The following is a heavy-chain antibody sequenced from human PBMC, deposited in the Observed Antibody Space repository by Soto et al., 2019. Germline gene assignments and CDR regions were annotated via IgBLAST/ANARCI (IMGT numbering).Heavy chain of an antibody. CDR2: IYYSGST. CDR1: GGSISSSSYY. Sequence: SETLSLTCTVSGGSISSSSYYWGWIRQPPGKGLEWIGSIYYSGSTYYNPSLKSRVTISVDTSKNQFSLKLSSVTAADTAVYYCARRRRGTMIVVVRGPVNAFDIWGQGTMVTVSS. J-gene: IGHJ3*02. V-gene: IGHV4-39*01. CDR3: ARRRRGTMIVVVRGPVNAFDI. D-gene: IGHD3-22*01.